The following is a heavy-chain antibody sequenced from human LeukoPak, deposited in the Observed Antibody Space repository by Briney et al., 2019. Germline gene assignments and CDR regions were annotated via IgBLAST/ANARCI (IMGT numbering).Heavy chain of an antibody. Sequence: PGRSLRLSCAASGFTFSSYAMHWVRQAPGKELEWVAVISYDGSNKYYADSVKGRFTISRDNSKNTLYLQMNSLRAEDTAVYYCAKVGSRGYYDSSGYYLVWGQGTLVTVSS. J-gene: IGHJ4*02. D-gene: IGHD3-22*01. CDR2: ISYDGSNK. CDR3: AKVGSRGYYDSSGYYLV. CDR1: GFTFSSYA. V-gene: IGHV3-30*04.